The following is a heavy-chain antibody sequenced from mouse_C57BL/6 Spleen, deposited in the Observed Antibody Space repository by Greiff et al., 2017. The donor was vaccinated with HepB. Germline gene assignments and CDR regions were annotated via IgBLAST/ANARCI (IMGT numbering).Heavy chain of an antibody. Sequence: QVQLQQSGPELVKPGASVKISCKASGYTFTDYYINWVKQRPGQGLEWIGWIFPGSGSTYYNEKFKGKATLTVDKSSSTAYMLLSSLTSEDSAVYFCARPLYYYGSSYHYYAMDYWGQGTSVTVSS. V-gene: IGHV1-75*01. J-gene: IGHJ4*01. D-gene: IGHD1-1*01. CDR2: IFPGSGST. CDR3: ARPLYYYGSSYHYYAMDY. CDR1: GYTFTDYY.